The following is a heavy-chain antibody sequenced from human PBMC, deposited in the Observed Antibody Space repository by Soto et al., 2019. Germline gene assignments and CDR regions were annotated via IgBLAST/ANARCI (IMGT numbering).Heavy chain of an antibody. Sequence: QVQLVQAGAEVKKPGASVKVSSKASGGTFSSYSINWVRQAPGQGLEWMGEIIPIFGTANYAQKFQGRVTITADESTSTAYMELSSLRSEDTAVYYCARDGGRHSGGIAYWGQGTLVTVSS. CDR3: ARDGGRHSGGIAY. CDR2: IIPIFGTA. V-gene: IGHV1-69*01. CDR1: GGTFSSYS. D-gene: IGHD1-26*01. J-gene: IGHJ4*02.